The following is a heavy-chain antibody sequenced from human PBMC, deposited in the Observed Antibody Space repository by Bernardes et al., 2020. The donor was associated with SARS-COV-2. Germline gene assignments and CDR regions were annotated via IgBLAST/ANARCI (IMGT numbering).Heavy chain of an antibody. CDR1: GGSISSYY. CDR3: ARVEFVVVPAATQYYMDV. CDR2: IYYSGST. D-gene: IGHD2-2*01. Sequence: SETLSLTCTVSGGSISSYYWSWIRQPPGKGLEWIGYIYYSGSTNYNPSLKSRVTISVDTSKNQFSLKLSSVTAADTAVYYCARVEFVVVPAATQYYMDVWGKGTTVTVS. V-gene: IGHV4-59*01. J-gene: IGHJ6*03.